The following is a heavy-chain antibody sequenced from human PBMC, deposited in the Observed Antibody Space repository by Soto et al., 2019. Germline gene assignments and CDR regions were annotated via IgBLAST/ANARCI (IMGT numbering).Heavy chain of an antibody. Sequence: SSETLSLTCTVSGGSISSYYWSWIRQPPGKGLEWIGYIYYSGSTNYNPSLKSRVTISVDTSKNQFSLKLSSVTAADTAVYYCARDLGRRRHYYGMDVWGQGTTVTVSS. CDR3: ARDLGRRRHYYGMDV. V-gene: IGHV4-59*01. J-gene: IGHJ6*02. CDR1: GGSISSYY. CDR2: IYYSGST.